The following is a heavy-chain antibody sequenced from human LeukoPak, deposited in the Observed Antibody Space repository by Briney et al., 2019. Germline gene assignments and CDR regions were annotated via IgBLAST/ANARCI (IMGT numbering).Heavy chain of an antibody. Sequence: SGTSLRLSCEASGFPFSHFGVHGVRRAPGGGRECVAVIWSGATNQYYGDSVKGRFTISRDNFKKSLSLQMNSLRAEDTAVYYCAKDAQRGFDYSNSLDHWGQGSLVTVSS. CDR1: GFPFSHFG. CDR3: AKDAQRGFDYSNSLDH. CDR2: IWSGATNQ. V-gene: IGHV3-33*06. D-gene: IGHD4-11*01. J-gene: IGHJ5*02.